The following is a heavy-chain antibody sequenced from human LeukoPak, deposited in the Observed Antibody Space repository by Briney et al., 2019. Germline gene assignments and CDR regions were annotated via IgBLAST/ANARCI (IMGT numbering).Heavy chain of an antibody. Sequence: IPSETLSLTCTVSGGSIRSYYWSWIRQPPGKGLEWIGYIFYSGGANYNPSLKSRVTISVDTSKNQFSLKLSSVTAADTAVYYCARARYYYNSRSYGAPYYFDYWGQGTLVTVSS. V-gene: IGHV4-59*08. CDR2: IFYSGGA. CDR3: ARARYYYNSRSYGAPYYFDY. D-gene: IGHD3-10*01. CDR1: GGSIRSYY. J-gene: IGHJ4*02.